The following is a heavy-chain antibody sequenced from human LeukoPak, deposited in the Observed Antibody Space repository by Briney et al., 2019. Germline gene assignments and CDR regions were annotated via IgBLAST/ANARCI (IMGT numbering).Heavy chain of an antibody. D-gene: IGHD6-19*01. CDR3: AEEGQWHPAGYFDY. CDR2: ISYDGSNK. Sequence: GSLRLSCAASGFTFSSYWMSWVRQAPGKGLEWVAIISYDGSNKYYADSVKGRFTISRDNSKNTLYLQMNSLRAEDTAVYYCAEEGQWHPAGYFDYWGQGTLVIVSS. J-gene: IGHJ4*02. CDR1: GFTFSSYW. V-gene: IGHV3-30*18.